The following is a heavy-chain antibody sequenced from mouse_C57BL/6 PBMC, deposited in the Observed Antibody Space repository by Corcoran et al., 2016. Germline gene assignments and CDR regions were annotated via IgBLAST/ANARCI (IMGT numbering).Heavy chain of an antibody. J-gene: IGHJ1*03. CDR3: ASPYGSSSWYFDV. Sequence: QVQLQQSGPELVKPGASVKISCKASGYTFTDYYINWVKQRPGQGLEWIGWIFPGSGSTYYNEKFKGKATLTVDKSSSTAYMLLSSLTSEDSAVYFCASPYGSSSWYFDVWGTGTTVTVSS. CDR1: GYTFTDYY. V-gene: IGHV1-75*01. D-gene: IGHD1-1*01. CDR2: IFPGSGST.